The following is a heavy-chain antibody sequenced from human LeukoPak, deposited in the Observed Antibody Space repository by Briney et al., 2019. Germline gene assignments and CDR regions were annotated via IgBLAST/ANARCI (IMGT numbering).Heavy chain of an antibody. J-gene: IGHJ4*02. D-gene: IGHD3-22*01. V-gene: IGHV1-46*01. CDR1: GYTFTRDY. CDR3: ARDSSLFYESSGFHYTHFDY. CDR2: INLGGGST. Sequence: ASVRVSCMACGYTFTRDYIHWVRQGPGQELEWMGVINLGGGSTVYAQKFQGRVTMTRDTSTSTVYMELNSLRSEDTAVYYCARDSSLFYESSGFHYTHFDYWGQGTLVTVSS.